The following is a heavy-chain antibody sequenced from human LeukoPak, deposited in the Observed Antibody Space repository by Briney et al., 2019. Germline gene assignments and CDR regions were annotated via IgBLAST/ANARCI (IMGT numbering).Heavy chain of an antibody. J-gene: IGHJ4*02. Sequence: GGSLRLPCAASGFTFSSYAMSWVRQAPGKGLEWVSVISGSGGSTYYADSVKGRFTISRDNSKNTLYLQMNSLRAEDTAVYYCARDIVEGSHFDYWGQGTLVTVSS. CDR1: GFTFSSYA. CDR2: ISGSGGST. V-gene: IGHV3-23*01. D-gene: IGHD3-16*02. CDR3: ARDIVEGSHFDY.